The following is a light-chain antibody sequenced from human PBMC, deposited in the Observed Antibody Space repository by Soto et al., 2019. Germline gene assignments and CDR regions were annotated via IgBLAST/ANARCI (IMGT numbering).Light chain of an antibody. CDR3: QQRNNWPPIFT. Sequence: ETVLTQSPATLSLSPGERATLSCRARQSVSSNLAWYQQKPGQAPRLLLYDASNRATGNPDRFTGSGSGTDFTLTISSLEPEDVAIYYCQQRNNWPPIFTFGPGTKVEIK. CDR1: QSVSSN. V-gene: IGKV3-11*01. CDR2: DAS. J-gene: IGKJ3*01.